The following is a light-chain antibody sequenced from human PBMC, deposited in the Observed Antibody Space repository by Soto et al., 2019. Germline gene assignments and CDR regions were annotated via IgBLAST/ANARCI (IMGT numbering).Light chain of an antibody. V-gene: IGKV2-28*01. CDR1: QTLLHSNGYNY. CDR3: QQYYSIPKT. Sequence: DIVVTQSPLSLPVTPGEPASISCGSSQTLLHSNGYNYLDWYLQKPGQSPRLLIYLGSTRESGVPDRFSGTGSGTDFTLTISSLQAEDVAVYYCQQYYSIPKTFGQGTKVDIK. CDR2: LGS. J-gene: IGKJ1*01.